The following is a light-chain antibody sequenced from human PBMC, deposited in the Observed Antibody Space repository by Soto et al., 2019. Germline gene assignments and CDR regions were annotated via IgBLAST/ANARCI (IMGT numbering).Light chain of an antibody. CDR2: AVS. Sequence: QSVLTQPASVSGSPGQSITISRTGTSSDVGGYNYVSWYQQHPGKAPKLMIYAVSNRPSGVSNRFSGSKSGNTATLTISGLQAEDEADYYCCSYTVSRTYVXGTGAKVTVL. J-gene: IGLJ1*01. V-gene: IGLV2-14*01. CDR1: SSDVGGYNY. CDR3: CSYTVSRTYV.